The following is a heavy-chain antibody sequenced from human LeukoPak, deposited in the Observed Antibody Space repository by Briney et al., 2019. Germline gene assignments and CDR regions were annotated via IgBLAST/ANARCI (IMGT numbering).Heavy chain of an antibody. J-gene: IGHJ4*02. V-gene: IGHV3-15*01. Sequence: GGSLRLSCAASGFTFSNVWMSWVRQAPGKGLEWVGRIKSKTDGGTTDYAAPVKGRFTISRDDSKNTLYLQMNSLKTEDTAVYYCATEYYYGSGSYYNGDWGQGTLVTVSS. D-gene: IGHD3-10*01. CDR1: GFTFSNVW. CDR3: ATEYYYGSGSYYNGD. CDR2: IKSKTDGGTT.